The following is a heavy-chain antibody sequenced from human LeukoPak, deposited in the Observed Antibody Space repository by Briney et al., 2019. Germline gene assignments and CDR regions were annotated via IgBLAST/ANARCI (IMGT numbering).Heavy chain of an antibody. V-gene: IGHV1-2*02. CDR1: GYTFSGYY. Sequence: ASVKVSCKASGYTFSGYYMHWVRQAPGQGLEWMGWINPNSGGTNYAQKFQGRVTMTRDTSISTAYMELSRLRSDDTAVYYCARGWNYSRGRYYFDYWGQGTLVTVSS. D-gene: IGHD1-7*01. CDR2: INPNSGGT. J-gene: IGHJ4*02. CDR3: ARGWNYSRGRYYFDY.